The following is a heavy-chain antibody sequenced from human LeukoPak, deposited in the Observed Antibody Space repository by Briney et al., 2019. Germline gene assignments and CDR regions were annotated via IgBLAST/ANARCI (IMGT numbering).Heavy chain of an antibody. Sequence: GGSLRLSCAASGFTFSSYAMSWVRQAPGKGLEWVSAISGSGGSTYYADSAKGRFTISRDNSKNTLYLQMNSLRAEDTAVYYCARDPYSSSLYVSYDYYMDVWGKGTTVTVSS. CDR3: ARDPYSSSLYVSYDYYMDV. CDR1: GFTFSSYA. CDR2: ISGSGGST. D-gene: IGHD6-13*01. J-gene: IGHJ6*03. V-gene: IGHV3-23*01.